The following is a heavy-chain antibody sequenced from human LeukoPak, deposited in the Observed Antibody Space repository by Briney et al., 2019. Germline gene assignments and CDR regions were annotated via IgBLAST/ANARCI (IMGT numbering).Heavy chain of an antibody. CDR3: ARDNDSRDPPHFDY. CDR2: INPNSGGT. V-gene: IGHV1-2*02. J-gene: IGHJ4*02. D-gene: IGHD3-16*01. Sequence: ASVKVSCKASGYMFTGYSMNWVRQAPGQGLEWMGWINPNSGGTNYAQKFQGRVTMTRDTSISTAYMELSRLRSDDTAVYYCARDNDSRDPPHFDYWGQGTLVTVSS. CDR1: GYMFTGYS.